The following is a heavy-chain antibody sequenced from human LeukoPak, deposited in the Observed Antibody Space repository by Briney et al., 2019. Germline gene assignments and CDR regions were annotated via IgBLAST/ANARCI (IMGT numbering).Heavy chain of an antibody. CDR1: GFTFGDYA. D-gene: IGHD3-22*01. CDR2: IRSKAYGGTT. J-gene: IGHJ5*02. V-gene: IGHV3-49*04. CDR3: TRDSSEYYDRSGYPNWFDP. Sequence: GGSLRLSCTASGFTFGDYAMSWVRQAPGKGLEWVGFIRSKAYGGTTEYAASVKGRFTISRDDSKSIAYLQMNSLKTEDTAVYYCTRDSSEYYDRSGYPNWFDPWGQGTLVTVSS.